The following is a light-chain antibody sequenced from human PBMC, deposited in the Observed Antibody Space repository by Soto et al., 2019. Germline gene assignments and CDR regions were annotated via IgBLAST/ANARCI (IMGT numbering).Light chain of an antibody. J-gene: IGLJ2*01. CDR1: RSNIGSNY. CDR2: KNK. CDR3: AAWDDSLSGHVI. Sequence: QSVLTQPPSASGTPGQRVTVSCSGSRSNIGSNYVYWYQQVPGTAPKLVIYKNKQRPSGVPDRFSGSKSGTSASLAINGLRSEDEADYYCAAWDDSLSGHVIFGGGTKVTVL. V-gene: IGLV1-47*01.